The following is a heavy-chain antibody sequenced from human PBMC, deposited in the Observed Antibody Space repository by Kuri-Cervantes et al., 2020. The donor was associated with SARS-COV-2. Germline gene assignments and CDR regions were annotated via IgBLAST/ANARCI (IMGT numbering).Heavy chain of an antibody. J-gene: IGHJ6*04. D-gene: IGHD4-23*01. V-gene: IGHV4-61*02. CDR3: ARPGGFLDV. Sequence: LRLSCTVSGGSISSSSYYWSWIRQPAGKGLEWIGRIYTSGSTNYNPSLKSRVTISVDTSKNQFSLKLSSVTAADTAVYYCARPGGFLDVWGKGTTVTVSS. CDR2: IYTSGST. CDR1: GGSISSSSYY.